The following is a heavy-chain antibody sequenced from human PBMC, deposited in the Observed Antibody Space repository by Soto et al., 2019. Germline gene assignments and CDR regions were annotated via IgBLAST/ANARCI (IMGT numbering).Heavy chain of an antibody. J-gene: IGHJ4*02. V-gene: IGHV1-69*12. CDR1: GGTFSSYA. D-gene: IGHD3-22*01. CDR3: ARDGEGYYDSSGYFDY. Sequence: QVQLVQSGAEVKKPGSSVKVSCKASGGTFSSYAISWVRQAPGQGLEWMGGIIPIFGTANYAQKFQGRVTITADESTSTAYLELSSLRSEDTAVYYCARDGEGYYDSSGYFDYWGQGTLVTVSS. CDR2: IIPIFGTA.